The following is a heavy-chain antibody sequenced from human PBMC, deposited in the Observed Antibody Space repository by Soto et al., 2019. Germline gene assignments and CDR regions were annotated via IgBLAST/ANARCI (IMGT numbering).Heavy chain of an antibody. Sequence: GGSLRLSCAASGFTFSSYWMSWVRQAPGKGLEWVANIKQDGSEKYYVDSVKGRFTISRDNAKNSLYLQMNSLRADDTAVYYCARDSGSYYDCYYGMDVWGQGTTVTVSS. CDR2: IKQDGSEK. D-gene: IGHD1-26*01. CDR1: GFTFSSYW. CDR3: ARDSGSYYDCYYGMDV. V-gene: IGHV3-7*05. J-gene: IGHJ6*02.